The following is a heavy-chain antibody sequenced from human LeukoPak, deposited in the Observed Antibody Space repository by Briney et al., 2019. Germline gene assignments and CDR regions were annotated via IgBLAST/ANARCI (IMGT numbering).Heavy chain of an antibody. V-gene: IGHV1-58*02. CDR1: GFTFTSSA. CDR3: AAEIGGADGGMDV. J-gene: IGHJ6*02. CDR2: IVVGSGNT. Sequence: SVKVSCKASGFTFTSSAMQWVRQARGQRPEWIGWIVVGSGNTNYAQKFQERVTITRDMSTSTAYMELSSLRSEDTAVYYCAAEIGGADGGMDVWGQGTTVTVSS. D-gene: IGHD4-23*01.